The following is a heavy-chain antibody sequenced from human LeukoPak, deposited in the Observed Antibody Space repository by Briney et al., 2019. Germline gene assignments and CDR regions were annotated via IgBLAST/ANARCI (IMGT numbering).Heavy chain of an antibody. V-gene: IGHV3-30*18. J-gene: IGHJ6*02. Sequence: PGGSLRLSCAASGFTFSSYGMHWVRQAPGKGLEWVAVISYDGSNKYYADSVKGRFTISRDNSKNTLYLQMNSLRAEDTAVYYCAKDRGDYGDDEHMDVWGQGTTVTVSS. D-gene: IGHD4-17*01. CDR2: ISYDGSNK. CDR3: AKDRGDYGDDEHMDV. CDR1: GFTFSSYG.